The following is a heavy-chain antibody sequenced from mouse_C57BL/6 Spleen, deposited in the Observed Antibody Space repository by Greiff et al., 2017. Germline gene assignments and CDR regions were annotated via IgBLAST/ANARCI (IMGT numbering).Heavy chain of an antibody. CDR1: GSTFTSYW. Sequence: QVQLQQSGAELVMPGASVKLSCRASGSTFTSYWMHWVQPRPGQGLEWIGELDPSVSYTNYNQKFTGKSTLTVDKSSSTAYMQLSSLTSEDSAVYYCARYGYYLFDYWGQGTTLTVSS. CDR2: LDPSVSYT. D-gene: IGHD2-3*01. CDR3: ARYGYYLFDY. V-gene: IGHV1-69*01. J-gene: IGHJ2*01.